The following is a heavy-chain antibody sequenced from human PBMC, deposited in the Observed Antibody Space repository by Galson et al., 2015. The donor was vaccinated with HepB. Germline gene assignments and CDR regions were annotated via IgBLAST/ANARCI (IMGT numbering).Heavy chain of an antibody. Sequence: SLRLSCAASGIRFGSHWMSWVRQAPGKGLEWVATIKDDGSEKFYVDSVMGRFIISRDNAKNSLYLQVNSLTADDTAVYYCSSATVGWGQGVLVTVSS. CDR1: GIRFGSHW. CDR3: SSATVG. V-gene: IGHV3-7*03. J-gene: IGHJ4*02. CDR2: IKDDGSEK. D-gene: IGHD1-26*01.